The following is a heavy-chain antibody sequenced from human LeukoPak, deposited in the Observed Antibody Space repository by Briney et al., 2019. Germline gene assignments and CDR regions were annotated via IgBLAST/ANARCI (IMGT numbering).Heavy chain of an antibody. CDR2: IIPILGIA. Sequence: GASVKVSCKASGGTFSSYAISWVRQAPGQGLEWMGRIIPILGIANYAQKFQGRVTITADKSTSTAYMELSSLRSEDTAVYYCARVGMWSGSYYKFKSARDAFDIWGQGTMVTVSS. D-gene: IGHD1-26*01. CDR1: GGTFSSYA. J-gene: IGHJ3*02. CDR3: ARVGMWSGSYYKFKSARDAFDI. V-gene: IGHV1-69*04.